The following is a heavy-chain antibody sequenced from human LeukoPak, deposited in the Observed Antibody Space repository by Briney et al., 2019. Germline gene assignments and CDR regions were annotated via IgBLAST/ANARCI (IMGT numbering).Heavy chain of an antibody. CDR2: MSTSGSI. J-gene: IGHJ4*02. Sequence: GGSLRLSCAASGFTLSIYTMNWVRQAPGKGVEWVSYMSTSGSISYADSVKGRFTISRDNGKNSLYLQMNSLRDEDTAVYYCARMIDYNYGYAFDYWGQGTLVTVSS. CDR3: ARMIDYNYGYAFDY. D-gene: IGHD5-18*01. CDR1: GFTLSIYT. V-gene: IGHV3-48*02.